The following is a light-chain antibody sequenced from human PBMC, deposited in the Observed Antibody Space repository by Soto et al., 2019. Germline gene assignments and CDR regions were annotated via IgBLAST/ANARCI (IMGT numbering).Light chain of an antibody. V-gene: IGKV4-1*01. J-gene: IGKJ2*01. CDR1: KTVLYSSNNKNY. Sequence: DIVMTQSPDSLAVSLGERATINCKSSKTVLYSSNNKNYLAWYQQKPGQPPNLLIYWASTRESGVPDRFSGSGSGTDFTLTISSLQAEDVAVYYCQQYYSTPYTFGQGTKLEIK. CDR2: WAS. CDR3: QQYYSTPYT.